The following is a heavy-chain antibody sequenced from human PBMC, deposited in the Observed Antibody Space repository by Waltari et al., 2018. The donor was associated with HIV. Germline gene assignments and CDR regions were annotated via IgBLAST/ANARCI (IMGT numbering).Heavy chain of an antibody. CDR1: GFTFSSYV. Sequence: QVQLVESGGGVVEPGRSLRLSCAASGFTFSSYVMHWVRRAPGKGLEWVAAISYDGSNKYYADSVKGRFTISRDNSKNTLYLQMNSLRAEDTAVYYCAKDRHYYDSSGYYYVFDYWGQGTLVTVSS. D-gene: IGHD3-22*01. CDR3: AKDRHYYDSSGYYYVFDY. CDR2: ISYDGSNK. V-gene: IGHV3-30*18. J-gene: IGHJ4*02.